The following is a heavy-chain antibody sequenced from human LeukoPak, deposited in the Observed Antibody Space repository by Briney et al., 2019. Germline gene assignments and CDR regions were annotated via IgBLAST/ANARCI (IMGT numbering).Heavy chain of an antibody. D-gene: IGHD6-13*01. CDR3: AKGGYSSSWPSPTDAFDI. V-gene: IGHV3-23*01. Sequence: GGSLRLSCAASGFTFSSYAMSWVRQAPGKGLEWVSAISGSGGSTYYADSVKGRFTISRDNSKNTLYLQMNSLRAEDTAVYYCAKGGYSSSWPSPTDAFDIWGQGTMVTVSS. J-gene: IGHJ3*02. CDR2: ISGSGGST. CDR1: GFTFSSYA.